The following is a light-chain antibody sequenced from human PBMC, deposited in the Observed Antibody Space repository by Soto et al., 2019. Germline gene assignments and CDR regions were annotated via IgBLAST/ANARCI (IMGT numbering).Light chain of an antibody. CDR1: SSDVGGYNY. V-gene: IGLV2-8*01. Sequence: QPVLTQPPSTSGSPGQSVAISCTGTSSDVGGYNYVSWYQQHPGKAPKLMIYEVNKRPSGVTDRFSGSKSGPSASLAITGFRAEDEADYYCQSYDSSLSGSGLVFGTGTKVTVL. J-gene: IGLJ1*01. CDR3: QSYDSSLSGSGLV. CDR2: EVN.